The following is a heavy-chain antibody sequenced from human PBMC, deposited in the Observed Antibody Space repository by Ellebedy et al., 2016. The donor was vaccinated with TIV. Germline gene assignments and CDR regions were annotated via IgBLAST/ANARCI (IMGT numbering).Heavy chain of an antibody. D-gene: IGHD3-22*01. V-gene: IGHV1-18*01. CDR1: GYSFTNYD. Sequence: AASVKVSCKASGYSFTNYDINWVRQAPGQGLEWMGWISAYNGNTNYAQKLLGRVTMTTDTFTSTAYMELRSLRSDDTAVYYCARVYDSSGYYPDYWGQGTLVTVSS. J-gene: IGHJ4*02. CDR2: ISAYNGNT. CDR3: ARVYDSSGYYPDY.